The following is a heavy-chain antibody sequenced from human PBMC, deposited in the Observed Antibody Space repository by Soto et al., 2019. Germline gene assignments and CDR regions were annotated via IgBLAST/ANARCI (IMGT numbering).Heavy chain of an antibody. D-gene: IGHD1-1*01. J-gene: IGHJ3*02. CDR2: TYPSDSDT. V-gene: IGHV5-51*01. CDR3: ARLTGHTGAFDI. Sequence: GESLKISCRGSGYSFISYWIAWVRQMPGKGLEWMGITYPSDSDTRYGPSFQGQVTISVDKSISTAYLQWSSLKASDTAMYYCARLTGHTGAFDIWGQGTMVTVSS. CDR1: GYSFISYW.